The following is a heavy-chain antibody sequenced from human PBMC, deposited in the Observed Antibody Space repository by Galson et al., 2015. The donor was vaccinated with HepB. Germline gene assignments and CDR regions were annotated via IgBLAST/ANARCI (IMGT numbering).Heavy chain of an antibody. J-gene: IGHJ4*02. CDR3: AGAYGGSWLGAY. V-gene: IGHV1-69*13. CDR1: GGTFSSYT. Sequence: SVKVSCKASGGTFSSYTIFWVRQVPGQGLEWMGGMFPIPFAANYAQKFRGRVTITAGESASTAYMELTSLTSDDTAIYYCAGAYGGSWLGAYWGQGTLVTVSS. CDR2: MFPIPFAA. D-gene: IGHD2-15*01.